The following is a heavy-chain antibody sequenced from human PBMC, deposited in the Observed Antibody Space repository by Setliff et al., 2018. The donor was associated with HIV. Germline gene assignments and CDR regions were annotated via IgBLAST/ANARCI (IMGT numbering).Heavy chain of an antibody. CDR1: GGSISSSSYY. D-gene: IGHD2-15*01. CDR3: ASLIVVVVAVDY. V-gene: IGHV4-39*01. CDR2: IYYSGST. J-gene: IGHJ4*02. Sequence: LSLTCTVSGGSISSSSYYWGWIRQPPGKGLEWIGSIYYSGSTYYNPSLKSRVTISVDTSKNQFSLKLSSVTAADTAVYYCASLIVVVVAVDYWGQGTLVTVS.